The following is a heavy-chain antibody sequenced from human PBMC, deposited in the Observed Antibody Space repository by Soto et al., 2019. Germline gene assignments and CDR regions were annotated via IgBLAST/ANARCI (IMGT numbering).Heavy chain of an antibody. V-gene: IGHV3-7*03. CDR2: IKQDGSER. Sequence: PGGSVRLSCGASEFTFSIYWMSWVRQAPGKGLEWVANIKQDGSERYYVDSVKGRFTISRDNAKNSLFLQMNSLRADDTAVYYCASETSSGTSDYWGQGTLVTVSS. J-gene: IGHJ4*02. D-gene: IGHD1-26*01. CDR1: EFTFSIYW. CDR3: ASETSSGTSDY.